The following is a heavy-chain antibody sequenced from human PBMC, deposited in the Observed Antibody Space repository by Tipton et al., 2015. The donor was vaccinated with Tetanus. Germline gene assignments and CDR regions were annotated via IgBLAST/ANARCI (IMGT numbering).Heavy chain of an antibody. Sequence: QSGPEVKKPGSSVKVSCKASGGTFSSYAISWVRQAPGQGLEWMGGIIPIFGTANYAQKFQGRVTITADKSTSTAYMELSSLRSEDTAVYYCARDLAHTAMAAYYYGMDVWGQGTTVTVSS. CDR1: GGTFSSYA. CDR3: ARDLAHTAMAAYYYGMDV. V-gene: IGHV1-69*06. CDR2: IIPIFGTA. D-gene: IGHD5-18*01. J-gene: IGHJ6*02.